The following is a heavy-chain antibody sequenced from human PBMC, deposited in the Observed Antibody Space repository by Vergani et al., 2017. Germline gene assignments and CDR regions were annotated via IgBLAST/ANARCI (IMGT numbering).Heavy chain of an antibody. J-gene: IGHJ3*01. D-gene: IGHD2-21*01. CDR1: GGSITYGAVY. V-gene: IGHV4-39*07. Sequence: QLQLQESGPGLVKPSETLSLTCTVSGGSITYGAVYWGWIRQSPGKGLEWIGSIYYSGDTNYNPSLRSRAIMSVDASKKQFSLKLSSVTAADTAVYYCARDGGEYDKDALDVWGQGTKVTVPS. CDR3: ARDGGEYDKDALDV. CDR2: IYYSGDT.